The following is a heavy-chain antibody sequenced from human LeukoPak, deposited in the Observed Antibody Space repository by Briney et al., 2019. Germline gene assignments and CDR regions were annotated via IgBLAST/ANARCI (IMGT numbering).Heavy chain of an antibody. D-gene: IGHD3-22*01. V-gene: IGHV1-2*02. J-gene: IGHJ4*02. CDR1: GYTFTGYY. CDR3: ARDMGSSGYYYNLAY. CDR2: INPNSGGT. Sequence: GASVKVSCKASGYTFTGYYMHWVRQAPGQGLEWMGWINPNSGGTNYAQKFQGRVTMTRDTSISTAYMELSRLRSDDTAVYYCARDMGSSGYYYNLAYWGQGTLVTVSS.